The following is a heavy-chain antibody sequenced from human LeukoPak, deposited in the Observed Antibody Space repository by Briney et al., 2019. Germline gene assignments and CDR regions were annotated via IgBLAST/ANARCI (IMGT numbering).Heavy chain of an antibody. V-gene: IGHV3-7*01. CDR2: MNQNGGEK. Sequence: QPGGSLRLSCAASGFIFSSYLMSWVRQAPGKGLEWVAHMNQNGGEKYYVDSVRGRFTISRDNAKKSLYLQMNSLRAEDTAVYYCARVRFLDGLPSYYYPDYWGQGTLVTVSS. CDR3: ARVRFLDGLPSYYYPDY. D-gene: IGHD3-3*01. CDR1: GFIFSSYL. J-gene: IGHJ4*02.